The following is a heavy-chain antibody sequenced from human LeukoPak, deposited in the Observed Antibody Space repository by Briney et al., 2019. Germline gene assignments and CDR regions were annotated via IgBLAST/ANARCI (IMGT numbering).Heavy chain of an antibody. CDR2: IYYSGST. CDR3: ARHKGYTYGYGDY. D-gene: IGHD5-18*01. Sequence: SETLSLTCTVSGGSISSSSFYWGWVRQPPGKGLEWIGNIYYSGSTYYNPSLKSRVTISVDTSKNQFSLKLSSVIAADTAVYYCARHKGYTYGYGDYWGQGTLVTVSS. CDR1: GGSISSSSFY. V-gene: IGHV4-39*01. J-gene: IGHJ4*02.